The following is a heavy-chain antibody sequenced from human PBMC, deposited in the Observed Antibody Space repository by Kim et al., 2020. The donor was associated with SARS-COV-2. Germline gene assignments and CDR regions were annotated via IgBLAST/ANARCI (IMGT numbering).Heavy chain of an antibody. CDR3: TRESDSSFYISYYYG. D-gene: IGHD6-13*01. Sequence: GGSLRLSCAASGFTLSRFSMNWVRQAPGKGLESISYISSGSGTIYYAASVKGRFTTSNDNANTLLHQLMNSRRDDDAAVYYWTRESDSSFYISYYYG. CDR1: GFTLSRFS. V-gene: IGHV3-48*02. J-gene: IGHJ6*01. CDR2: ISSGSGTI.